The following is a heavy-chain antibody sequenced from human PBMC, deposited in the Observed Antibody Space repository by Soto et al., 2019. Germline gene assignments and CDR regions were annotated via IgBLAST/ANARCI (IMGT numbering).Heavy chain of an antibody. J-gene: IGHJ5*02. V-gene: IGHV3-30-3*01. CDR2: ISYDGSNK. CDR1: GFTFSLYA. Sequence: GGSLRLSCAASGFTFSLYAMHWVRQAPGKGLEWVAVISYDGSNKYYAESVKGRFTISRDNSENTLYLQMNSLRSEDTAVYYCARDNGGTRETNWFDPWGQGTLVTVSS. CDR3: ARDNGGTRETNWFDP. D-gene: IGHD2-8*01.